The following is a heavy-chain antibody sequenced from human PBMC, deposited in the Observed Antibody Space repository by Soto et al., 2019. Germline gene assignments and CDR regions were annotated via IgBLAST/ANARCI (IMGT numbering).Heavy chain of an antibody. V-gene: IGHV4-4*02. Sequence: NPSETLSLTCAVSVGSITSANWWTWVRQPPGGGLEWIGEISHSGITNYKASLKSRVTMSVDKTKNDVSLKLTSVTAADTAVYYCARVLRGWFDPWGQGTPVTVSS. CDR1: VGSITSANW. CDR3: ARVLRGWFDP. J-gene: IGHJ5*02. CDR2: ISHSGIT.